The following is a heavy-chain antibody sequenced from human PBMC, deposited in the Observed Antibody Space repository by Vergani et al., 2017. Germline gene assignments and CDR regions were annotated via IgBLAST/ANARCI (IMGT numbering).Heavy chain of an antibody. V-gene: IGHV4-59*08. D-gene: IGHD4-17*01. Sequence: QVQLQESGPGLVQPSETLSLTCTVSGGSISSYYWSWIRQPPGKGLEWIGYIYHNGSTYYNPSLKSRVTITVDTSKNQFSLKLSSVTAADTAVYYCARTPRDYGDLYYFDYWGQGTLVTVSS. CDR3: ARTPRDYGDLYYFDY. CDR1: GGSISSYY. CDR2: IYHNGST. J-gene: IGHJ4*02.